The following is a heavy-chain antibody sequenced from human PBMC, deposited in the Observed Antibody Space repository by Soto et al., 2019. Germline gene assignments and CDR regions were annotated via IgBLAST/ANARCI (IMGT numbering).Heavy chain of an antibody. D-gene: IGHD3-3*01. J-gene: IGHJ4*02. Sequence: EVQLVQSGAEVKKPGESLQISCKGSGYSFTSYWIGWVRQMPGKGLEWMGIIYPGDSDTRYSPSFQGQVTISADKSISTAYLQWSSLKASDTAMSYCARHGGTLRFLEWHFDYWGQGTLVTVSS. V-gene: IGHV5-51*01. CDR1: GYSFTSYW. CDR3: ARHGGTLRFLEWHFDY. CDR2: IYPGDSDT.